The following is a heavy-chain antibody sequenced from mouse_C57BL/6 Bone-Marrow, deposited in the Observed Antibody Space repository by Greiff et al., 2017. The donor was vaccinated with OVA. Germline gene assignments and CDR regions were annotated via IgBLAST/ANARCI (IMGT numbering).Heavy chain of an antibody. CDR1: GFSFNTYA. CDR3: VITTVVAPRWYFDV. V-gene: IGHV10-1*01. J-gene: IGHJ1*03. D-gene: IGHD1-1*01. CDR2: IRSKSNNYAT. Sequence: EVQLVESGGGLVQPKGSLKLSCAASGFSFNTYAMNWVRQAPGKGLEWVARIRSKSNNYATYYADSVKDRFTISRDDSESMLYLQMNNLKTEDTAMYYCVITTVVAPRWYFDVWGTGTTVTVSS.